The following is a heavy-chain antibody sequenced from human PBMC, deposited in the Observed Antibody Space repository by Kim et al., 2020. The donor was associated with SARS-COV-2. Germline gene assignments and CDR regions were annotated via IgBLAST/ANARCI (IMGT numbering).Heavy chain of an antibody. CDR2: ISSSSSYI. CDR3: ARSLPTRNDYYYYGMDV. J-gene: IGHJ6*02. V-gene: IGHV3-21*01. Sequence: GGSLRLSCAASGFTFSSYSMNWVRQAPGKGLEWVSSISSSSSYIYYADSVKGRFTISRDNAKNSLYLQMNSLRAEDTAVYYCARSLPTRNDYYYYGMDVWGQGTTVTVSS. CDR1: GFTFSSYS.